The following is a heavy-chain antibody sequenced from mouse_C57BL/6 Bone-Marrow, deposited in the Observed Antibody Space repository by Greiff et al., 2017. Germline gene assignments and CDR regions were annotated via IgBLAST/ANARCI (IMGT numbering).Heavy chain of an antibody. CDR1: GYTFTSYT. Sequence: VQLQQSGAELARPGASVKMSCKASGYTFTSYTMHWVKQRPGQGLEWIGYINPSSGYTKYNQKFKDTATLTADKSSSTAYMQMSSLTSEDSAVYYCATYGYGAYWGQGTLVTVSA. V-gene: IGHV1-4*01. D-gene: IGHD2-2*01. J-gene: IGHJ3*01. CDR3: ATYGYGAY. CDR2: INPSSGYT.